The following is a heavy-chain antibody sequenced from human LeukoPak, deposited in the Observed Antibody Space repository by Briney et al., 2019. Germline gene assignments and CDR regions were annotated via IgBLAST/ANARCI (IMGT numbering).Heavy chain of an antibody. CDR2: INHSGST. D-gene: IGHD3-3*01. Sequence: KPSETLSLTCTVSGGSISGYYWSWIRQPPGKGLEWIGEINHSGSTNYNPSLKSRVTISVDMSKNQFSLKLSSVTAADTAVYYCAARYYDFWSGYYTGDYWGQGTLVTVSS. J-gene: IGHJ4*02. V-gene: IGHV4-34*01. CDR1: GGSISGYY. CDR3: AARYYDFWSGYYTGDY.